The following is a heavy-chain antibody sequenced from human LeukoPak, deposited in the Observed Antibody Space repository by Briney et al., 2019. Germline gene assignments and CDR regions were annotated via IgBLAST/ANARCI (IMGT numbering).Heavy chain of an antibody. D-gene: IGHD3-22*01. V-gene: IGHV4-34*01. CDR1: GGSFSGYY. CDR3: ASDRRTYDSSGYYSGRYYYYGMDV. CDR2: INHSGST. Sequence: PSETLSLTCAVYGGSFSGYYWSWIRQPPGKGLEWIGEINHSGSTNYNLSLKSRVTISVDTSKNQFSLKLSSVTAADTAVYYCASDRRTYDSSGYYSGRYYYYGMDVWGQGTTVTVSS. J-gene: IGHJ6*02.